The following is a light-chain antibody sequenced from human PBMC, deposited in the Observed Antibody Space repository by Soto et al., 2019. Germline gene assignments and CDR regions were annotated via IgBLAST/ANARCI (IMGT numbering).Light chain of an antibody. CDR2: DAS. CDR3: QQYNSYSGT. J-gene: IGKJ2*01. Sequence: DIQMTQSPSTLSASVGDRVTITCRASQSISRWLVWYQQKPGIAPKLLIYDASSLESGVPSRFSGSGSGTEFTLTISSLQPDDFATYYCQQYNSYSGTFGQGTKLEIK. V-gene: IGKV1-5*01. CDR1: QSISRW.